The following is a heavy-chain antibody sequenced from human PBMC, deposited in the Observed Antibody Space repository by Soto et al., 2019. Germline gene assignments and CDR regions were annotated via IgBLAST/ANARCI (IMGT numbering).Heavy chain of an antibody. CDR3: AKVGWVLAY. D-gene: IGHD1-26*01. CDR1: GFTFSSYA. CDR2: ISGSGGST. J-gene: IGHJ4*02. V-gene: IGHV3-23*01. Sequence: EVQLLESGGGLVQPGGSLRLSCAASGFTFSSYAMSWVRQAPGKGLEWVSAISGSGGSTYYADSVKGRFTISRDTSKLTLYLQMSCVRAEDMAVYYFAKVGWVLAYWGQGILVIVSS.